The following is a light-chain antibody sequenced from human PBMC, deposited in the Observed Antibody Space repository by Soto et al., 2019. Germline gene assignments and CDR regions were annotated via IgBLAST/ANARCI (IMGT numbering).Light chain of an antibody. CDR3: QQYNSYSRT. CDR1: QSISSW. J-gene: IGKJ1*01. V-gene: IGKV1-5*01. CDR2: DAS. Sequence: DIQITQSPSTLSGSVLDRVTITCLASQSISSWLAWYQQKPGKAPKLLIYDASSLESGVPSRFSGSGSGTEFTLTISSLQPDDFATYYCQQYNSYSRTFGQGTKVDIK.